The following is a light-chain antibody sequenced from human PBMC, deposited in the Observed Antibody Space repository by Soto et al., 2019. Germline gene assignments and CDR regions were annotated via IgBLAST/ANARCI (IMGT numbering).Light chain of an antibody. V-gene: IGLV1-40*01. J-gene: IGLJ2*01. CDR3: QSYYSSLREV. CDR2: GNS. CDR1: SSNIGAGYD. Sequence: QSVLTQPPSVSGAPGQRVTISCTGSSSNIGAGYDVHWYQQLPGTAPKLLIYGNSNRPSGVPDRFSGSKSGTSASLAITGLQAEDEADYYCQSYYSSLREVFGGGTKLTVL.